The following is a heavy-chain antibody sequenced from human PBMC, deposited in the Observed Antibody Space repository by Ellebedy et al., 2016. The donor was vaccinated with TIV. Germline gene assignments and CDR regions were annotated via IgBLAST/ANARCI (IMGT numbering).Heavy chain of an antibody. V-gene: IGHV3-11*01. CDR2: ISYSGDLM. J-gene: IGHJ4*02. CDR3: ARLGVIAAAGASDY. Sequence: GESLKISCAASGFTFSGYYMSWFRQAPGKGPEWVSYISYSGDLMYYADSVKGRFTTSRDNAENSLYLQMNSLRAEDMAVYYCARLGVIAAAGASDYWGQGTLVIVSS. D-gene: IGHD6-13*01. CDR1: GFTFSGYY.